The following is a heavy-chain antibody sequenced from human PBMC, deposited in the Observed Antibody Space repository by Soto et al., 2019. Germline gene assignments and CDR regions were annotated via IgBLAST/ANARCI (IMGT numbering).Heavy chain of an antibody. CDR3: ARNDYGGNSGLDY. CDR2: ISSSSSYI. CDR1: GFTFSSYS. J-gene: IGHJ4*02. Sequence: EVQLVESGGGLVKPGGSLRLSCAASGFTFSSYSMNWVRQAPGKGLEWVSSISSSSSYIYYADSVKGRFTISRDNAKNSLYLQMNSLRAEDTAVYYCARNDYGGNSGLDYWGQGTLVTVSS. V-gene: IGHV3-21*01. D-gene: IGHD4-17*01.